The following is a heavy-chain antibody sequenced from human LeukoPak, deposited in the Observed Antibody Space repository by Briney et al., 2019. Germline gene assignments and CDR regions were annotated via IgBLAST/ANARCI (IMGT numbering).Heavy chain of an antibody. V-gene: IGHV4-59*01. Sequence: SETLSLTCTVSGGSISSYYWSWIRQPPGKGLEWIGYIYYSGSTNYNPSLKSRVTISVDTSKNQFSLKLSSVTAEDTAVYYCARGRPTTSIAAAGVNWFDPWGQGTLVTVSS. J-gene: IGHJ5*02. CDR1: GGSISSYY. D-gene: IGHD6-13*01. CDR3: ARGRPTTSIAAAGVNWFDP. CDR2: IYYSGST.